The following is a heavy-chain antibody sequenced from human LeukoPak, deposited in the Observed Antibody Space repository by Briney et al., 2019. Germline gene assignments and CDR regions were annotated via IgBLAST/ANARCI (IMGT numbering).Heavy chain of an antibody. V-gene: IGHV3-48*03. CDR1: GVTFSSYE. CDR3: ARDRSAGWFDP. J-gene: IGHJ5*02. Sequence: PGGSPRLSCAASGVTFSSYEMNWGRHAQGKGLGWVSYISSSGSTIYYTDSVKGRFTISRDNAKNSLYLQMNSPRAEDTAVYYGARDRSAGWFDPWGQGTLVTASS. CDR2: ISSSGSTI.